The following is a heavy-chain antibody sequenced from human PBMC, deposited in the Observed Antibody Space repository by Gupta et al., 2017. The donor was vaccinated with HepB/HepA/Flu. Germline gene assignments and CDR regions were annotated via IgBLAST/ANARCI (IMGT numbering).Heavy chain of an antibody. D-gene: IGHD6-13*01. CDR1: GFTFADYA. CDR3: AKDGTYSSSSPGRGYFDY. Sequence: EVQLVESGGGLVQPGRSLRLSCAASGFTFADYAMHWVRQAPGKGLEWVSGISWNSGSIGYADSVKGRFTISRDNAKNSLYLQMNSLRAEDTALYYCAKDGTYSSSSPGRGYFDYWGQGTLVTVSS. CDR2: ISWNSGSI. V-gene: IGHV3-9*01. J-gene: IGHJ4*02.